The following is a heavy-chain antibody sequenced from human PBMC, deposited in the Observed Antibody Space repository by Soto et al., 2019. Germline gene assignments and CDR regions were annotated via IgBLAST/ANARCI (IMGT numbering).Heavy chain of an antibody. CDR2: ISWNSATL. V-gene: IGHV3-9*01. D-gene: IGHD3-10*01. CDR3: TKDTSVSGYFYYMPV. CDR1: GFSLDDFA. J-gene: IGHJ6*03. Sequence: EVQLVESGGGLVQPGRSLRLSCAASGFSLDDFAMHWVRQAPGKGLEWVSGISWNSATLVYADSVKGRFTISRDNAKNSLYLQMNSLRPEDTALYYCTKDTSVSGYFYYMPVWGKGTTVTVSS.